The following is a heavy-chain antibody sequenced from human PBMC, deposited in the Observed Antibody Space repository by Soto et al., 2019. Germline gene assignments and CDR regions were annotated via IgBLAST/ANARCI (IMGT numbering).Heavy chain of an antibody. CDR1: GFSLSTSGVG. D-gene: IGHD2-15*01. CDR3: AYLPCSGGSCYWFSFSGMDV. Sequence: QITLKESGPTLVKPTQTLTLTCTFSGFSLSTSGVGVAWIRQPPGKALEWLALIYWDDDKGYRPSLESRLTITKDNAKNQVVHTRTTTDSVDTATYYCAYLPCSGGSCYWFSFSGMDVWGQGTTVTVSS. J-gene: IGHJ6*02. V-gene: IGHV2-5*02. CDR2: IYWDDDK.